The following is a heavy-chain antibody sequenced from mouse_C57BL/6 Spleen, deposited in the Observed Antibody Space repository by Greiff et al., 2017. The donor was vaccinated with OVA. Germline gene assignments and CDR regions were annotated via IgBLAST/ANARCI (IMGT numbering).Heavy chain of an antibody. V-gene: IGHV5-17*01. J-gene: IGHJ4*01. CDR2: ISSGSSTI. CDR1: GFTFSDYG. CDR3: ARTSTMVTSYAMDY. Sequence: EVKLVESGGGLVKPGGSLKLSCAASGFTFSDYGMHWVRQAPEKGLEWVAYISSGSSTIYYADTVKGRFTISRDNAKNTLFLQMTSLRSEDTAMYYCARTSTMVTSYAMDYWGQGTSVTVSS. D-gene: IGHD2-2*01.